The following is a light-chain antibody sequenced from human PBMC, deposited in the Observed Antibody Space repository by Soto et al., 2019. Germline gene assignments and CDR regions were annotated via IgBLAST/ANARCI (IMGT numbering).Light chain of an antibody. V-gene: IGKV1-9*01. CDR2: AAS. CDR1: QGISSY. CDR3: QQLNRYPIT. J-gene: IGKJ5*01. Sequence: DIQLTQSPSFLSASVGDRVTITCRASQGISSYLAWYQQKPGKAPKLLIYAASTLQSGDPSRFSGSGSGTEFTLTSSSLQPEDFATYYCQQLNRYPITFGQGTRLEIK.